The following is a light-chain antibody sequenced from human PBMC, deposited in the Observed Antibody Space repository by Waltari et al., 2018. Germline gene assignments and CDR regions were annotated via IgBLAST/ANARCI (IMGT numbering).Light chain of an antibody. CDR2: AVF. V-gene: IGKV1-39*01. Sequence: DIQMTQSPSSLSASVGDRVTITCRASQTISTYLNWYQQKPGKAPELLIYAVFSLQSGVPSRFSGSRSGTEFTLTISSLQPEDFATYYCQQSFSGLSWTFGQGTKVEVQ. CDR3: QQSFSGLSWT. CDR1: QTISTY. J-gene: IGKJ1*01.